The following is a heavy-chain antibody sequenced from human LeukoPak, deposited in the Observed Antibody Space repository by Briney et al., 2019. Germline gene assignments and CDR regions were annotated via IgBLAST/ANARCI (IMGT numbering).Heavy chain of an antibody. CDR2: ISPHNGNT. D-gene: IGHD3-9*01. CDR1: GYTFTMYG. J-gene: IGHJ4*02. Sequence: ASVKVSCKASGYTFTMYGISWVRQAPGQGLQWLGWISPHNGNTEYAQDLQGRASMTTDTSTSTAYLELRSLRSDDTAIYYCARDLNCVTLGYDILADVGYYFDYWGQGSLVTVSS. CDR3: ARDLNCVTLGYDILADVGYYFDY. V-gene: IGHV1-18*01.